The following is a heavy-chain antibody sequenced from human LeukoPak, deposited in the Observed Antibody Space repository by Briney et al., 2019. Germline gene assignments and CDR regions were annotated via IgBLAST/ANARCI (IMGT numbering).Heavy chain of an antibody. V-gene: IGHV3-23*01. J-gene: IGHJ6*02. CDR1: GFTFSSYV. CDR2: IGDNGVNS. CDR3: AKAPAPYYYYYGMDV. Sequence: SGGSLRLSCAASGFTFSSYVMSWVRQAPGKGLEWVSSIGDNGVNSYYADCVKGRFTISRDNSDNTVYLQMKRRRDEDTAIYYCAKAPAPYYYYYGMDVWGQGTAVTVSS.